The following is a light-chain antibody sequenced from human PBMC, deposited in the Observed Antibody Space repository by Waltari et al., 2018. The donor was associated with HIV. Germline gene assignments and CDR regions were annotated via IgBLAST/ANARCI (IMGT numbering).Light chain of an antibody. V-gene: IGLV2-14*03. Sequence: QSALSQPAPGAESPGHSITISCTGASSDVGDYNYVSWYQHHPGNAPKLMIYDVSNRPSGVSNRFSGSKSGNSASLTISGPQAEDEADYYCSSYTGSSTLGVFGTGTRVTVL. CDR3: SSYTGSSTLGV. J-gene: IGLJ1*01. CDR1: SSDVGDYNY. CDR2: DVS.